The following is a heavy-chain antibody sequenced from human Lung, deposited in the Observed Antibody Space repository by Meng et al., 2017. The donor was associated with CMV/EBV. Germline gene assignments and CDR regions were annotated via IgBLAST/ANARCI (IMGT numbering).Heavy chain of an antibody. J-gene: IGHJ4*02. CDR3: ARGAGTAMAPAGY. CDR2: INWNGSST. CDR1: GFTFDDYG. V-gene: IGHV3-20*01. Sequence: ESLKISXAASGFTFDDYGMSWVRQAPGKGLEWVSGINWNGSSTGYADSVKGRFTISRDNAKNSLYLQMNSLRAEDTALYHCARGAGTAMAPAGYWGQGTLVTVCS. D-gene: IGHD5-18*01.